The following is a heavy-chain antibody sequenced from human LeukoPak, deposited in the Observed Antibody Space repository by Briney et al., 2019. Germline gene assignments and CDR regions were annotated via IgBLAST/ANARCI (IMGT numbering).Heavy chain of an antibody. Sequence: GGSLRLSCAASGFTFSSYSMNWVRQAPGKGLEWVSYISSSSSTIYYADSVKGRFTISRDNAKNSLYLQMNSLRAEDTALYYCAKDTYYDILTGQNAFDIWGQGTMVTVSS. D-gene: IGHD3-9*01. CDR1: GFTFSSYS. V-gene: IGHV3-48*04. CDR2: ISSSSSTI. CDR3: AKDTYYDILTGQNAFDI. J-gene: IGHJ3*02.